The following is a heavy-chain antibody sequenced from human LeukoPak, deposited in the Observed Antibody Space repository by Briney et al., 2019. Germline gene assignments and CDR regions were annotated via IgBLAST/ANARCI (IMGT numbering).Heavy chain of an antibody. CDR3: ARGGHHYHSSGYYGGTYFDY. CDR2: ISSDESST. J-gene: IGHJ4*02. Sequence: PGGSLRLSCAASGFTFSSYWMHWVRQDPGKGLVWVSRISSDESSTSYADSVKGRFTISRDNAKNTLYLQMNSLRAEDTALYYCARGGHHYHSSGYYGGTYFDYWGQGTLVTVSS. V-gene: IGHV3-74*01. D-gene: IGHD3-22*01. CDR1: GFTFSSYW.